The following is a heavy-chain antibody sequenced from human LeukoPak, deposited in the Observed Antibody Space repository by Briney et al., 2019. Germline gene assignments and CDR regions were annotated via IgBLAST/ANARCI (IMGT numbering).Heavy chain of an antibody. V-gene: IGHV1-2*02. Sequence: EWMGWXNPNSGGTNYAQKFQGRVTMTRDTSIGTAYMELSRLRSDDTAVYYCARDYYGSGSYYRGVVYWGQGTLVTVSS. D-gene: IGHD3-10*01. J-gene: IGHJ4*02. CDR2: XNPNSGGT. CDR3: ARDYYGSGSYYRGVVY.